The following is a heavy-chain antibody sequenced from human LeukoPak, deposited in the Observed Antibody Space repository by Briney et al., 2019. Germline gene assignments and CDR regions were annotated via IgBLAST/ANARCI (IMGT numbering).Heavy chain of an antibody. CDR2: IKSKTDGGTT. CDR3: TTSAGGWLWFGELSV. D-gene: IGHD3-10*01. J-gene: IGHJ6*02. Sequence: GGSLRLSCAASGFTFSNAWMSWVRQAPGKGLEWVGRIKSKTDGGTTDYAAPVKGRFTISRDDSKNTLYLQMNSLKTEDTAVYYCTTSAGGWLWFGELSVWGQGTMVTVSS. CDR1: GFTFSNAW. V-gene: IGHV3-15*01.